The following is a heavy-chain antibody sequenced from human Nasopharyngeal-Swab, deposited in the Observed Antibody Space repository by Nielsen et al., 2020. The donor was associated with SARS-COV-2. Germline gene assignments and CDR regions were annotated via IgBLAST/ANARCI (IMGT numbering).Heavy chain of an antibody. V-gene: IGHV3-15*07. CDR3: TTDLGSSGFDY. J-gene: IGHJ4*02. D-gene: IGHD7-27*01. CDR2: IKSKTDGGIT. Sequence: VRQAPGKGLEWVGRIKSKTDGGITDYAAPVKGRFTISRDDSKNTLYLQMNSLKTEDTAVYYCTTDLGSSGFDYRGQGTLVTVSS.